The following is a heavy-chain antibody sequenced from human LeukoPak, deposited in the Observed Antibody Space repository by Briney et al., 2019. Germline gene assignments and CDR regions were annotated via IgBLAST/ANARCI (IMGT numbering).Heavy chain of an antibody. CDR1: GFTFSSYS. D-gene: IGHD1-26*01. V-gene: IGHV3-21*04. CDR3: AKEPSA. J-gene: IGHJ5*02. CDR2: ISTSRNYI. Sequence: PGGSLRLSCAASGFTFSSYSMNWVRQAPGKGLEWVSSISTSRNYIYYTDSVKGRFTISRDDSKNTVYLQMNSLRAEDTAVYYCAKEPSAWGLGTLVTVSS.